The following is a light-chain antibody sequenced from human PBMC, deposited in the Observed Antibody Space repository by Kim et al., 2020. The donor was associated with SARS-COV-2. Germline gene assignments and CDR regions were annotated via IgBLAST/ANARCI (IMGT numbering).Light chain of an antibody. CDR2: GRN. V-gene: IGLV3-19*01. Sequence: ALGQPFTITGQGDSLRSQFANWYQQSPGQSPVLVLYGRNSRPSGIPDRVSGSRSGDTASLTITGAQAEDEADYYCTSRDSSGYHVVFGGGTKVTVL. CDR3: TSRDSSGYHVV. CDR1: SLRSQF. J-gene: IGLJ2*01.